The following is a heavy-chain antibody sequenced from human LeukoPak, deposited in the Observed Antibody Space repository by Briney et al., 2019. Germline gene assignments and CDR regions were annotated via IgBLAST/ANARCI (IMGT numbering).Heavy chain of an antibody. CDR2: IYYSGST. CDR3: ARDLRGYDFWSGSSNINWFDP. Sequence: SETLSLTCAVYGGSFSGYYWSWIRQPPGKGLEWIGYIYYSGSTNYNPSLKSRVTISVDTSKNQFSLKLSSVTAADTAVYYCARDLRGYDFWSGSSNINWFDPWGQGTLVTVSS. J-gene: IGHJ5*02. V-gene: IGHV4-59*01. D-gene: IGHD3-3*01. CDR1: GGSFSGYY.